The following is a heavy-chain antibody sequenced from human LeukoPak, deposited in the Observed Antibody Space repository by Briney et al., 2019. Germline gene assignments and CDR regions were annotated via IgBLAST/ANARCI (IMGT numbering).Heavy chain of an antibody. J-gene: IGHJ4*02. V-gene: IGHV3-23*01. CDR3: AKCFRYSSSEIDY. D-gene: IGHD6-13*01. CDR2: ISGSSGST. CDR1: GFTFSSYA. Sequence: GSLRLSCASSGFTFSSYAMIWVRQVPGKGLEWVSAISGSSGSTYYADSVKGRFTISRDNSKNTLYLQMNGLRAEDTAVYYCAKCFRYSSSEIDYWGQGTLVTVSS.